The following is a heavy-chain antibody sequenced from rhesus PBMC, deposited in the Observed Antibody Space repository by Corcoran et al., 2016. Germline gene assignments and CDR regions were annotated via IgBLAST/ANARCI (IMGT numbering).Heavy chain of an antibody. D-gene: IGHD5-24*01. CDR3: ASLGTGWAGAF. V-gene: IGHV4-99*01. J-gene: IGHJ4*01. CDR2: ISGSRGST. Sequence: QVQLQESGPGLVKPSETLSLTCAVSGYSISSGYYWGWIRQPPGKGLEHIGSISGSRGSTGYSPSLKNRVTIAKETSKNHFSLKLSSGTGADTAVYYCASLGTGWAGAFWGQGVLVTVSS. CDR1: GYSISSGYY.